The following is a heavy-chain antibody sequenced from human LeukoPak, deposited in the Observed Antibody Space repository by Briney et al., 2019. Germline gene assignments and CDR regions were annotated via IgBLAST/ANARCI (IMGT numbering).Heavy chain of an antibody. CDR1: GYTLTELS. Sequence: ASVKVSCKVSGYTLTELSMHWVRQAPGKGLEWMGGFDPEDGETIYAQKFQGRVTMTEDTSTDTAYMELSSLRSEDTAVYYCATVTQYGSGSRLDYWGQGTLVTVSS. CDR3: ATVTQYGSGSRLDY. V-gene: IGHV1-24*01. D-gene: IGHD3-10*01. CDR2: FDPEDGET. J-gene: IGHJ4*02.